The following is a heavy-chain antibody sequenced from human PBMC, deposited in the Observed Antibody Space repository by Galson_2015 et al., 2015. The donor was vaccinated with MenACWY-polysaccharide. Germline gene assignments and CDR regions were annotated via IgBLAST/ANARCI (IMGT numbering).Heavy chain of an antibody. CDR3: ALDPKQKPTTVPTGRFDY. CDR2: SNTNTGNP. CDR1: GHTFTTYA. Sequence: SVKDAGKASGHTFTTYAMNWGRQGPGEGLERQGGSNTNTGNPTYAQGFTGRYVSSLEASVSTAYLQISSLKAEDTAVYYCALDPKQKPTTVPTGRFDYWGQGTLVTVSS. D-gene: IGHD4-17*01. V-gene: IGHV7-4-1*02. J-gene: IGHJ4*01.